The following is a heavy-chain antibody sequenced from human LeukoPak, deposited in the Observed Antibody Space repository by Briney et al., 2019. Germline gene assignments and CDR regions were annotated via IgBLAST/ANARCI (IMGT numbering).Heavy chain of an antibody. V-gene: IGHV3-23*01. CDR2: ISDSGGRT. J-gene: IGHJ4*02. D-gene: IGHD3-22*01. Sequence: PGGSLRLSCAVSGITLSNYGMSWVRQAPGEGLEWVAGISDSGGRTNYADSVKGRFTISRDNPKNTLYLQMNSLRAEDTAVYFCAKRGVVIRVILVGFHKEAYYFDSWGQGALVTVPS. CDR1: GITLSNYG. CDR3: AKRGVVIRVILVGFHKEAYYFDS.